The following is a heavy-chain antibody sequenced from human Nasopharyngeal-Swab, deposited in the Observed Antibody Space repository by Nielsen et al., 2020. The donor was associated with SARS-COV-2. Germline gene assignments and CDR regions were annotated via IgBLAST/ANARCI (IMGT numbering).Heavy chain of an antibody. Sequence: VRQAPGKGPEWVARLKSQEAGGTADYAAPVQGRFTISRDDSRDTLYLQMNSLKTEDTALYYCVREDYQQQNWGQGTQVTVSS. J-gene: IGHJ4*02. D-gene: IGHD2-2*01. V-gene: IGHV3-15*01. CDR2: LKSQEAGGTA. CDR3: VREDYQQQN.